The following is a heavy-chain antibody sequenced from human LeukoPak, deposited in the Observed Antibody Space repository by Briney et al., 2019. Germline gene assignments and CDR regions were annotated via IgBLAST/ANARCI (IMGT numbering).Heavy chain of an antibody. CDR2: ISGSGGST. Sequence: GGSLRLSCAASGFTFSSYGMSWVRQAPGKGLEWVSAISGSGGSTYYADSVKGRFTISRDNSKNTLYLQMNSLRAEDTAVYYCAKDLVPNIVVVVGMNWFDPWGQGTLVTVSS. CDR1: GFTFSSYG. CDR3: AKDLVPNIVVVVGMNWFDP. V-gene: IGHV3-23*01. D-gene: IGHD2-15*01. J-gene: IGHJ5*02.